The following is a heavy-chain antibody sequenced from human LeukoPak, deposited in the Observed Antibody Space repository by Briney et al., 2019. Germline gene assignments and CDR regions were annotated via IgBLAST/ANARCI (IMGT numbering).Heavy chain of an antibody. J-gene: IGHJ4*02. V-gene: IGHV3-48*03. CDR2: MTASSVTF. D-gene: IGHD5-12*01. Sequence: SGGSLRLSCEVSGLTFSSYAMTWVRQVPGRGLEWIAYMTASSVTFYYADSVRGRFTISRDNARNSLFLQMNSLTVEDTAVYYCARSLSGYDPLSAFWGQGTLVTVSS. CDR3: ARSLSGYDPLSAF. CDR1: GLTFSSYA.